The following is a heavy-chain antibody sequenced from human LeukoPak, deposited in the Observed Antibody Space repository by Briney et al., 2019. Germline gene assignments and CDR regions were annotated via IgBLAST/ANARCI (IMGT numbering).Heavy chain of an antibody. J-gene: IGHJ4*02. CDR3: ARSQSSSLIDY. CDR1: GFSFSAYG. D-gene: IGHD6-13*01. V-gene: IGHV3-33*01. CDR2: IWYDGSSK. Sequence: GGTLRLSCAASGFSFSAYGVHWVRQAPGKGLEWVAVIWYDGSSKDYADSVKGRFTFSRDNSKNTLYLQMNSLTVEDTAVYYCARSQSSSLIDYWGQGTLVTVSS.